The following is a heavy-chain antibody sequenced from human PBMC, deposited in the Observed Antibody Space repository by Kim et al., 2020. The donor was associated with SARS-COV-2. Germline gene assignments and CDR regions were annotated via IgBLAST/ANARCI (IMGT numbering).Heavy chain of an antibody. CDR2: EK. Sequence: EKRYRPSLKRRLTITKDTSKNQVVINMNNMDPVDTATYYCAHRPRGYFDLWGRGTLVTVSS. V-gene: IGHV2-5*01. J-gene: IGHJ2*01. CDR3: AHRPRGYFDL.